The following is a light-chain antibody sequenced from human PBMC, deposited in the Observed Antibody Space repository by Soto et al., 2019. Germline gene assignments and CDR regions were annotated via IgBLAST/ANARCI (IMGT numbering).Light chain of an antibody. Sequence: QSALTQPASVSGSPGQSITISCTGSSSDVGGYNYVSWYQQHPGKAPKLMIYEVSNRPSGISNRFSGSKSGNTASLTLSGLQAEDEDDYYCSSYTRSSTLVFGGGTKLTVL. CDR1: SSDVGGYNY. CDR3: SSYTRSSTLV. V-gene: IGLV2-14*01. J-gene: IGLJ2*01. CDR2: EVS.